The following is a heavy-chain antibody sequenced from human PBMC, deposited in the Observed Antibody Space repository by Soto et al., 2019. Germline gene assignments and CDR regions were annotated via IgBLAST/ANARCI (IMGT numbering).Heavy chain of an antibody. CDR2: IIPMFGTT. V-gene: IGHV1-69*12. Sequence: QVQLVQSGAVVKKPGSSGKVSCKASGGTFSSYAMNWVRQAPGPGLEWMGGIIPMFGTTTYAQKFQGRVTITADESTSTVYMELTGLTSDDTAVYYCGRDGAGMGATFDYWGQGTLVTVSS. CDR1: GGTFSSYA. J-gene: IGHJ4*02. D-gene: IGHD1-26*01. CDR3: GRDGAGMGATFDY.